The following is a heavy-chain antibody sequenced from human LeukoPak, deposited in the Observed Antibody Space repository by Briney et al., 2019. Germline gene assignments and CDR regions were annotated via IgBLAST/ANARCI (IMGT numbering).Heavy chain of an antibody. D-gene: IGHD4/OR15-4a*01. CDR3: VRIPNSANFPNWFDP. CDR2: ISSSSS. Sequence: GGSLRLSCAASGFTFSSYNMNWVRQAPGKGLEWVSSISSSSSYYAYSVKGRFTISIDNAKNSLYLQMNSLRAEDTAVYFCVRIPNSANFPNWFDPWGQGTLVTVSS. V-gene: IGHV3-21*01. CDR1: GFTFSSYN. J-gene: IGHJ5*02.